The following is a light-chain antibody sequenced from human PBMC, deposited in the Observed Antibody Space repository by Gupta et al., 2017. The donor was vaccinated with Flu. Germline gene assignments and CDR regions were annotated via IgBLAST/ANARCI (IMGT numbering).Light chain of an antibody. V-gene: IGKV3-20*01. CDR1: QSVSSSY. J-gene: IGKJ1*01. CDR3: QQDGSSQRT. CDR2: GAS. Sequence: EVVLTQPPGTLSLSPGERATLSCRASQSVSSSYLAWYQQKPGQPPRLLIYGASSRATGIPDRFSGSGSGTDFTLTISRLEPEDFAVYYCQQDGSSQRTFGQGTKVEIK.